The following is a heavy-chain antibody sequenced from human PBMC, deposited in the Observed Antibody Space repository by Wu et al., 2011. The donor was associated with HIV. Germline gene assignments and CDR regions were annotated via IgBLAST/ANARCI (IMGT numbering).Heavy chain of an antibody. CDR3: TRLSYYGDSGYYYFDD. CDR1: GGSFSSYV. J-gene: IGHJ4*02. Sequence: QVQLVQSGAEVKKPGSSVKVSCKASGGSFSSYVISWVRQAPGQGLEWMGGIIPLLGTPNYAQKFQDRVTITTDESTNTAYMELSSLRWEDTAIFYCTRLSYYGDSGYYYFDDWGQGTLVTVSS. CDR2: IIPLLGTP. V-gene: IGHV1-69*05. D-gene: IGHD3-22*01.